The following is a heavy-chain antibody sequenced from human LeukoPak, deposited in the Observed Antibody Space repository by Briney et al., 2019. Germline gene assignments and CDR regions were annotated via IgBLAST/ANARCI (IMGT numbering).Heavy chain of an antibody. CDR2: IYYSGST. CDR1: GGSISSYY. J-gene: IGHJ4*02. D-gene: IGHD3-10*01. Sequence: SETLSLTCTVSGGSISSYYWSWIRQPPGKGLEWIGYIYYSGSTNYNPSLKSRVTISVDTSKNQISLNLSSVTAADTAVYYCPSTRKWFGELMCYFDYRGQGTLVTVSS. CDR3: PSTRKWFGELMCYFDY. V-gene: IGHV4-59*01.